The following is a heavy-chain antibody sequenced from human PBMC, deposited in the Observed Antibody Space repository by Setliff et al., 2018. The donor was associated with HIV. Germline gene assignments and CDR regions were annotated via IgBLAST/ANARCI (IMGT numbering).Heavy chain of an antibody. CDR2: IHYTGRT. D-gene: IGHD2-2*01. CDR1: GGSITGSPYF. Sequence: SETLSLTCTVSGGSITGSPYFWGWIRRPPLKGLEWIASIHYTGRTHYNPSLKSRVSTSVDPSKNHLSLKLTSVTAADTAVYYCARVIPAGVPANWFDPWGHGTLVTSPQ. CDR3: ARVIPAGVPANWFDP. J-gene: IGHJ5*02. V-gene: IGHV4-39*02.